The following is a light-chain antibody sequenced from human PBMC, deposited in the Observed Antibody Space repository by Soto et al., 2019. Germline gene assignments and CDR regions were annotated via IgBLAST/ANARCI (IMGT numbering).Light chain of an antibody. J-gene: IGLJ1*01. CDR3: AAWDDSLSGYV. CDR1: SSNIGDNY. Sequence: QSVLTQPPSASGTPGQKVTISCSGSSSNIGDNYVYWHQQLPGTAPKLLIYRNNQRPSGVPDRFSGSKSGTSASLAISGLRSEDEADYYCAAWDDSLSGYVFXPGTKVTVL. CDR2: RNN. V-gene: IGLV1-47*01.